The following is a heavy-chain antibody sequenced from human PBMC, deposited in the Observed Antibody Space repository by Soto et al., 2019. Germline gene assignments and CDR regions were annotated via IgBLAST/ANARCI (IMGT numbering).Heavy chain of an antibody. V-gene: IGHV4-59*01. J-gene: IGHJ5*02. CDR2: IYYSGST. Sequence: SETLSLTCTVSGGSISSYYWSWIRQPPGKGLEWIGYIYYSGSTNYNPSLKSRVTISVDTSKNQFSLKLSSVTAADTAVYYCARVGSSWYDNFNWFDPWGQGTLVTVSS. CDR1: GGSISSYY. CDR3: ARVGSSWYDNFNWFDP. D-gene: IGHD6-13*01.